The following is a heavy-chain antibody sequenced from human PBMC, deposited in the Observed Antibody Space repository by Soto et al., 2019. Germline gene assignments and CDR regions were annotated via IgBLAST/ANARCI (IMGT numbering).Heavy chain of an antibody. J-gene: IGHJ3*02. CDR1: GFTFSSYA. V-gene: IGHV3-23*01. CDR3: AKDSLSYYDFWSGYYAFAI. CDR2: ISGSGGST. D-gene: IGHD3-3*01. Sequence: PGGSLRLSCAASGFTFSSYAMSWVRQAPGKGLEWVSAISGSGGSTYYADSVKGRFTISRDNSKNTLYLQMNSLRAEDTAVYYCAKDSLSYYDFWSGYYAFAIWRQGTMVTVSS.